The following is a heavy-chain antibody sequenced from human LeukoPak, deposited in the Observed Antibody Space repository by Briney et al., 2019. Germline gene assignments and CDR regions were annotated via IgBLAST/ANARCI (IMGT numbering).Heavy chain of an antibody. D-gene: IGHD6-19*01. Sequence: GGSLRLSCAASGFTFSSSAMSWVRQAPGKGLEWVSAISNNGGYTYYADSVKGRFTISRDNSKNMLYLQMNSLRTEDTAVYYCATLRSDSSGWYYFDYWGQGTLVTVSS. CDR3: ATLRSDSSGWYYFDY. CDR1: GFTFSSSA. CDR2: ISNNGGYT. V-gene: IGHV3-23*01. J-gene: IGHJ4*02.